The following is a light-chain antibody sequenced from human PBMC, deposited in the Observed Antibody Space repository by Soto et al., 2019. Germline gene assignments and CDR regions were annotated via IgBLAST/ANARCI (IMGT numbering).Light chain of an antibody. CDR3: QQYENLPT. V-gene: IGKV1-33*01. CDR2: DAS. Sequence: DIQMTQSPSSLSASQGDRVTITCRASQGIRNDLGWYQQKPGKAPKRLIYDASNLEAGVPSRFRGSGSGTDFTFTISRLQPEDIATYYCQQYENLPTFGQGTRLEIK. J-gene: IGKJ5*01. CDR1: QGIRND.